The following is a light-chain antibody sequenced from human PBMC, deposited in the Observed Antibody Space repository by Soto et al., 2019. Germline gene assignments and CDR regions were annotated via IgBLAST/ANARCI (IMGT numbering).Light chain of an antibody. Sequence: DIQLTQSPSSLSASVGDRVTISCRASRDISTYLNWYQQRPGRAPKVLIYAASTLYSGVPSRFSGSGSGTHFTLTINTLQPEDFATYFCQQTYSTVLTFGGGTRVDIK. V-gene: IGKV1-39*01. CDR1: RDISTY. CDR2: AAS. CDR3: QQTYSTVLT. J-gene: IGKJ4*01.